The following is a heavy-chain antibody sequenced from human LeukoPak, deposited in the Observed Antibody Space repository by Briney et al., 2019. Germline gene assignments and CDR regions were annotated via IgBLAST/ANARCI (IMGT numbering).Heavy chain of an antibody. CDR1: GFTFSSYG. CDR3: ATGGRVYYGDYYLDY. CDR2: ISNDGNNK. J-gene: IGHJ4*02. Sequence: QPGRSLRLSCAASGFTFSSYGMHWVRQAPGKGVEWMAVISNDGNNKYYADSVKGRFTISRDNSKNTLYLQMNSLRAEDTAVYYCATGGRVYYGDYYLDYWGQGTLVTVSS. V-gene: IGHV3-30*03. D-gene: IGHD4-17*01.